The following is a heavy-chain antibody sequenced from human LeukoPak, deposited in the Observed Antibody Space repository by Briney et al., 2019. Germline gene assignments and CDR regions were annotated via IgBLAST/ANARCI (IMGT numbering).Heavy chain of an antibody. J-gene: IGHJ4*02. CDR1: GFTFSSYS. D-gene: IGHD5-18*01. Sequence: GGSLRLSCAASGFTFSSYSMNWVRQAPGKGLEWVSSISSSSSYIYYADSVKGRFTISRDNSKNTLYLQMNSLRAEDTAVYYCAKDRNRQLWDGVIDYWGQGTLVTVSS. CDR2: ISSSSSYI. CDR3: AKDRNRQLWDGVIDY. V-gene: IGHV3-21*04.